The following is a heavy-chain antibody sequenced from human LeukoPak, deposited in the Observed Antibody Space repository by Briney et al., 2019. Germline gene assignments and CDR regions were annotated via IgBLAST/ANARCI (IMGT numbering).Heavy chain of an antibody. CDR3: ARVPFYYYDSSGYYYG. CDR2: INPNSGGT. J-gene: IGHJ4*02. D-gene: IGHD3-22*01. CDR1: GYTFTGYY. Sequence: ASVKVSCKASGYTFTGYYMHWVRQAPGQGLEWMGWINPNSGGTNYAQKLQGRVTMTRDTSISTAYMELSRLRSDDTAVYYCARVPFYYYDSSGYYYGWGQGTLVTVSS. V-gene: IGHV1-2*02.